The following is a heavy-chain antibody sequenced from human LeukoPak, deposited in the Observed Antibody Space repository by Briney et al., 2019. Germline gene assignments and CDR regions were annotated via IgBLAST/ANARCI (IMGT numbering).Heavy chain of an antibody. V-gene: IGHV3-7*04. J-gene: IGHJ4*02. D-gene: IGHD5-18*01. CDR1: GFTFSDYW. CDR3: ARDRGFSYGIDF. CDR2: IQQDGSEK. Sequence: GESLRLSCAASGFTFSDYWMSWVREAPGKGLEWVANIQQDGSEKYYVDSVKGRFTISRDNAKKSLFLQVSSLRGEDTAVYYCARDRGFSYGIDFWGQGTLVTVSS.